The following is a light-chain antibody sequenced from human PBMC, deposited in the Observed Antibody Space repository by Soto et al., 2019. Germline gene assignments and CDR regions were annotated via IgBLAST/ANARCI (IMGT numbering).Light chain of an antibody. Sequence: QSALTQPPSASGSPGQSVTISCIGTSSDVGGYNYVSWYQQHPGKAPKLMIYEVSKRPSRVPDRFSGSKSGNTASLTVSGLQAEDEADYYCSSYAASSNLGVFGGGTKLTVL. CDR1: SSDVGGYNY. J-gene: IGLJ2*01. CDR2: EVS. CDR3: SSYAASSNLGV. V-gene: IGLV2-8*01.